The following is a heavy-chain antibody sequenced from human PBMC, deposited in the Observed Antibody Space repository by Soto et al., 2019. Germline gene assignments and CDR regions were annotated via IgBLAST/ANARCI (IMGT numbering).Heavy chain of an antibody. V-gene: IGHV4-34*01. D-gene: IGHD3-9*01. CDR3: ARESHDILTGPPWVWYFDL. J-gene: IGHJ2*01. CDR2: INDRGSI. Sequence: QVQLQQWGAGPLRPLETLSLTCGVSGGSFSGYYWAWIRQSPGQGLEWIGEINDRGSINYNPSLKSRVSISVDTSKNHYSLKLRSVTAAATAVYYCARESHDILTGPPWVWYFDLWGRGTLVTVSS. CDR1: GGSFSGYY.